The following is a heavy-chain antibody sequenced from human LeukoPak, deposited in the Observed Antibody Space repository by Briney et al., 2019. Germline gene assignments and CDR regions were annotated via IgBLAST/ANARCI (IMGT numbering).Heavy chain of an antibody. CDR2: ISGSGGST. CDR1: GFTFSSYA. D-gene: IGHD6-13*01. Sequence: GGSLRLSCAASGFTFSSYAMSWVRQAPGKGLEWVSAISGSGGSTYYADSVKGRFTISRDNSKNTLYLQMNSLRAEDTAVYYCARDLDSSSWYFDYWGQGTLVTVSS. V-gene: IGHV3-23*01. J-gene: IGHJ4*02. CDR3: ARDLDSSSWYFDY.